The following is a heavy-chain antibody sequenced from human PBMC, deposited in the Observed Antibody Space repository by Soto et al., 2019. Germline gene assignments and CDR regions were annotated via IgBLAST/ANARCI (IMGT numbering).Heavy chain of an antibody. V-gene: IGHV4-59*12. D-gene: IGHD3-10*01. CDR1: GGSISSYY. CDR3: ARRGGDHYYGSGSYSRVICYYYMDV. Sequence: SETLSLTCTVSGGSISSYYWSWIRQPPGKGLEWIGYIYYSGSTNYNPSLKSRVTISVDASKNQFSLKLSSVTAADTAVYYCARRGGDHYYGSGSYSRVICYYYMDVWGKGTTVTVSS. J-gene: IGHJ6*03. CDR2: IYYSGST.